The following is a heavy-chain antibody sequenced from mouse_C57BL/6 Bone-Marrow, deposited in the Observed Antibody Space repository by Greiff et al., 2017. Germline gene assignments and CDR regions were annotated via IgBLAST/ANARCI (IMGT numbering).Heavy chain of an antibody. Sequence: DVKLVASGGGLVKPGGSLTLSCAASGFTFSSYTMSWVRQTPEKRLQWVAAISGGGGNTYYPDSVKGRFTISRDNDKNILYLQMSSLRSEDTALYYCSRQVTTVLATKYFDVWGTGTTVTVSS. J-gene: IGHJ1*03. CDR2: ISGGGGNT. CDR3: SRQVTTVLATKYFDV. CDR1: GFTFSSYT. V-gene: IGHV5-9*01. D-gene: IGHD1-1*01.